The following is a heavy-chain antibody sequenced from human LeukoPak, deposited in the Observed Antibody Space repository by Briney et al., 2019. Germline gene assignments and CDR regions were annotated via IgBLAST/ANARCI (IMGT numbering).Heavy chain of an antibody. CDR3: AKSARERALSDYYYGMDV. CDR1: GFTFSSYA. D-gene: IGHD1-1*01. V-gene: IGHV3-23*01. Sequence: GGSLRLSCAASGFTFSSYAMSWVRQAPGKGLEWVSAISGSGGSTYYADSVKGRFTISRDNSKNTLYLQMNSLRAEDTAVYYCAKSARERALSDYYYGMDVWGQGTTVTVSS. J-gene: IGHJ6*02. CDR2: ISGSGGST.